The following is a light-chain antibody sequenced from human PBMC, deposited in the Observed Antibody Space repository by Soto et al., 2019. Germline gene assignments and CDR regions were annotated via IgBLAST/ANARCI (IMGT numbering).Light chain of an antibody. CDR2: EVS. V-gene: IGLV2-14*01. CDR1: SSDGGGYNY. CDR3: SSYTSSSTLNWV. Sequence: QSVLTQPASVSGSPGQSITISCTGTSSDGGGYNYVSWYQQHPGKAPKLMIYEVSNRPSGVSNRFSGSKFGNTASLTISGLQAEDEADYYCSSYTSSSTLNWVFGGGTKVTVL. J-gene: IGLJ3*02.